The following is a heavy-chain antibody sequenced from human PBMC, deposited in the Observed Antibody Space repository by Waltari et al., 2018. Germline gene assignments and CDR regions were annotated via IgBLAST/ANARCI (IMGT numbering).Heavy chain of an antibody. V-gene: IGHV3-23*01. CDR2: MSGSGGST. CDR3: AKDGAGAAAGYFDY. CDR1: GFTFSSSA. D-gene: IGHD6-13*01. Sequence: EVQLLESGGGLVQPGGSLRLSCAASGFTFSSSAMSWVRPAPGKGREWVSAMSGSGGSTYYADSVKGRFTISRDNSKNTLYLQMNSLRAEDTAVYYCAKDGAGAAAGYFDYWGQGTLVTVSS. J-gene: IGHJ4*02.